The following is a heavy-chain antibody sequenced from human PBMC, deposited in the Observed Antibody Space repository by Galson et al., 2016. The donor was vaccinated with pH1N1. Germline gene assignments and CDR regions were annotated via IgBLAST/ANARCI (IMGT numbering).Heavy chain of an antibody. CDR1: KGTFRSYA. CDR2: IIPIFGTA. D-gene: IGHD3-22*01. CDR3: ASPSPFYGSSGYYLHFRD. Sequence: VSCKASKGTFRSYAMTWVRQAPGQGLEWMGGIIPIFGTAKYAQKFQGRVTITADESTSTAYMELSSLRSEDTAVYYCASPSPFYGSSGYYLHFRDWGQGTLVTVSS. V-gene: IGHV1-69*01. J-gene: IGHJ4*02.